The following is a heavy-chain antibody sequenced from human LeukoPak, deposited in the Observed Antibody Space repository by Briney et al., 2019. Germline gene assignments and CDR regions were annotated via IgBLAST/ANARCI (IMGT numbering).Heavy chain of an antibody. CDR3: AREDSGYDSSYYMDV. D-gene: IGHD5-12*01. CDR2: IYTSGST. Sequence: PSQTLSLTCTVSGGSISSGSYYWSWIRQPAGKGLEWIGRIYTSGSTNYNPSLKSRVTISVDTSKNQFSLKLSSVTAADTAVYYCAREDSGYDSSYYMDVWGKGTTVTVSS. CDR1: GGSISSGSYY. V-gene: IGHV4-61*02. J-gene: IGHJ6*03.